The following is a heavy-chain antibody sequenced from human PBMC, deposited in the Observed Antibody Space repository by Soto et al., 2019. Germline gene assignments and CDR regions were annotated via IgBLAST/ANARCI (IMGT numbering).Heavy chain of an antibody. D-gene: IGHD6-6*01. CDR1: GYSISSGYY. V-gene: IGHV4-38-2*02. CDR2: IYHSGST. CDR3: ARAARGYFDY. J-gene: IGHJ4*02. Sequence: ETLSLTCTVSGYSISSGYYWGWIRQPPGKGLEWIGSIYHSGSTYYNPSLKSRVTISVDTSKNQFSLKLSSVTAADTAVYYCARAARGYFDYWGQGTLVTVSS.